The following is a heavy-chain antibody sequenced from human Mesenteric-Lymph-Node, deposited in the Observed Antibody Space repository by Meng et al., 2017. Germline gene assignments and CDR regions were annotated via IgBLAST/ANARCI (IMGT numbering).Heavy chain of an antibody. CDR1: GGSFSGYY. CDR2: VYLGGTI. Sequence: QVQLQQWGAGLLKPSETLSLTCAVYGGSFSGYYWSWIRQPPGKGLEWIGEVYLGGTIHHHPSLQSRVTISLDKAKDHLSLKLASVTAADTAVYYCASLHSYSSSWVDFDYWGQGTLVTVSS. J-gene: IGHJ4*02. V-gene: IGHV4-34*01. CDR3: ASLHSYSSSWVDFDY. D-gene: IGHD6-13*01.